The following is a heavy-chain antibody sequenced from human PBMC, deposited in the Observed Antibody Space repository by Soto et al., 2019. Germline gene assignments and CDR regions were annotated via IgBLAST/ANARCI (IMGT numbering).Heavy chain of an antibody. Sequence: QVQLVQSGAEVKKPGSSVKVSCKASGGTFRSYTISWVRQAPGQGLEWMGRIIPILGRANYAQKFQGRVTITADKSTSTAYMELSSLRSEDTAVYYCAPGLVVDYDIDYWGQGTLVTVSS. CDR3: APGLVVDYDIDY. D-gene: IGHD2-15*01. CDR1: GGTFRSYT. V-gene: IGHV1-69*02. CDR2: IIPILGRA. J-gene: IGHJ4*02.